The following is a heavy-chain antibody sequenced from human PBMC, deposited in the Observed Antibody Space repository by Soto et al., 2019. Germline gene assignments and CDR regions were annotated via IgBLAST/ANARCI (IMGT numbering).Heavy chain of an antibody. D-gene: IGHD6-13*01. Sequence: ASVKVSCKASGDMFDAYTITWMRQAPGRGLEWVGGIIPRSAKSNYAQKFEGRVTITADESTSTAYMELSSLRSDDTAVYYCARGGSRRPLDYWGQGTLVTVSS. CDR2: IIPRSAKS. J-gene: IGHJ4*02. V-gene: IGHV1-69*13. CDR3: ARGGSRRPLDY. CDR1: GDMFDAYT.